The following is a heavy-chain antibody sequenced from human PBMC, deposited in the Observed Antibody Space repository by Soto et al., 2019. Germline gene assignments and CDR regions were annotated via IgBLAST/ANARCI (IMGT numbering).Heavy chain of an antibody. D-gene: IGHD3-9*01. CDR1: GYTFTSYG. J-gene: IGHJ6*03. CDR3: ARVDVYQDILTGSYYYYYYYMDV. CDR2: ISAYNGNT. Sequence: GASVKVSCKASGYTFTSYGIIWVRQAPGQGLEWMGWISAYNGNTNYAQKLQGRVTMTTDTSTSTAYMELRSLRSDDTAVYYCARVDVYQDILTGSYYYYYYYMDVWGKGTTVTVSS. V-gene: IGHV1-18*01.